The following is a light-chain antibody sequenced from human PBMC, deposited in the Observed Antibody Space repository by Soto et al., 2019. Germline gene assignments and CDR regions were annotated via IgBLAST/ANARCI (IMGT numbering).Light chain of an antibody. CDR3: KQYNSYSPWT. Sequence: DIQMTQSPSTLSASVGDRVTITCRASQSISSWLAWYQQKPGKAPKLLIYDASSLESGVPSRFSGSGSGTEFTLTISSLQPDDFATDYCKQYNSYSPWTFGQGTKVEIK. J-gene: IGKJ1*01. CDR2: DAS. CDR1: QSISSW. V-gene: IGKV1-5*01.